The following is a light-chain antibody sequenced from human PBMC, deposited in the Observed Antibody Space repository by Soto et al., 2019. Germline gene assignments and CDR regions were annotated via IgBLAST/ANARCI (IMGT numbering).Light chain of an antibody. Sequence: SVWPQSPGTLSFSPGETATLSCRASQSLTSSYLAWYQQRPGQAPSLLIYGVSSRATGIPDRFSGSGSGTDFTLTITRLEPEDFAVYYCQHYGYSLWTFGQGTKVDIK. CDR2: GVS. CDR1: QSLTSSY. V-gene: IGKV3-20*01. J-gene: IGKJ1*01. CDR3: QHYGYSLWT.